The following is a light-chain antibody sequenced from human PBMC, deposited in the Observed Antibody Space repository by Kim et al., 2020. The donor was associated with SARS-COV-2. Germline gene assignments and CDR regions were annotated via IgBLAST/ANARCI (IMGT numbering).Light chain of an antibody. V-gene: IGKV3-15*01. Sequence: SEPPGLRSPPSWTSRQCVTTDLAWYQHKSGQAPRLLFFDASASATGLPVRFSGSGSGTEFTLTITSLQSEDFAVYISQQYNKWPHTLGQGTKMDI. CDR1: QCVTTD. CDR3: QQYNKWPHT. J-gene: IGKJ2*01. CDR2: DAS.